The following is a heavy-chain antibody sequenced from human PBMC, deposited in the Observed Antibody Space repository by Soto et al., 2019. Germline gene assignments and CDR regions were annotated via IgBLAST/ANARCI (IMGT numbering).Heavy chain of an antibody. CDR2: ISYDGSNK. Sequence: PGGSLRLSCAASGFTFSSYGMHWVRQAPGKGLEWVAVISYDGSNKYYADSVKGRFTISRDNSKNTLYLQMNSLRAEDTAVYYCAKDQLRGVRGVITYYYGMDVSGQGTTVTV. J-gene: IGHJ6*02. V-gene: IGHV3-30*18. CDR3: AKDQLRGVRGVITYYYGMDV. CDR1: GFTFSSYG. D-gene: IGHD3-10*01.